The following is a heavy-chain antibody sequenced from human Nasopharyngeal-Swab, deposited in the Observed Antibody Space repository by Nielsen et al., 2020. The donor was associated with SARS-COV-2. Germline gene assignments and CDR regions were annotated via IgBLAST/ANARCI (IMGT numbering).Heavy chain of an antibody. J-gene: IGHJ4*02. V-gene: IGHV7-4-1*02. Sequence: WVRQAPGQGLERMGWINTNTGNPTYAQGFTGRFVFSLDTSVSTAYLQISSLKAEDTAVYYCARDRGDGYNSGVDYWGQGTLVTVSS. D-gene: IGHD5-24*01. CDR2: INTNTGNP. CDR3: ARDRGDGYNSGVDY.